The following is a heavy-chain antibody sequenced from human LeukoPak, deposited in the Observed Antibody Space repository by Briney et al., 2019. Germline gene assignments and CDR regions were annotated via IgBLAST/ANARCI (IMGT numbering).Heavy chain of an antibody. V-gene: IGHV3-30*18. CDR3: ANGGYYGMDV. CDR2: ISYDGKIK. D-gene: IGHD3-3*01. Sequence: GGSLRLSCVASGFTFKNYGMHWGRQAPGKGLGWLSVISYDGKIKYYGESVKGRFTISRDNSKNTLYLQMNSLRPEDSAVYYCANGGYYGMDVWGRGTTVTVSS. J-gene: IGHJ6*02. CDR1: GFTFKNYG.